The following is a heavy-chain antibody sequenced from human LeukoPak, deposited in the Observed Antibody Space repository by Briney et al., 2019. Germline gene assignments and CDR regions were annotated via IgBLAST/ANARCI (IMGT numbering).Heavy chain of an antibody. D-gene: IGHD5-18*01. CDR1: GGSFSGYY. CDR3: ARHEGYSYAFAY. J-gene: IGHJ4*02. Sequence: PSETLSLTCAVYGGSFSGYYWSWIRQPPGKGLEWIGEINHSGSTNYNASLKSRLTISADTSKNQFSLKLSSVTAADTAVYFCARHEGYSYAFAYWGQGTLVTVSS. V-gene: IGHV4-34*01. CDR2: INHSGST.